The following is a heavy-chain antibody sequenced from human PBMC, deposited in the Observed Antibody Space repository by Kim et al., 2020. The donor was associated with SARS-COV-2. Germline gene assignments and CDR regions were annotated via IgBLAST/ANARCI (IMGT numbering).Heavy chain of an antibody. CDR2: ISYDGSNK. CDR3: ARDLVLRYFDWLLRYYYYGMDV. Sequence: GGSLRLSCAASGFTFSSYAMHWFRQAPGKGLEWVAVISYDGSNKYYADSVKGRFTISRDNSKNTLYLQMNSLRAEDTAVYYCARDLVLRYFDWLLRYYYYGMDVWGQGTTVTVSS. J-gene: IGHJ6*02. CDR1: GFTFSSYA. D-gene: IGHD3-9*01. V-gene: IGHV3-30-3*01.